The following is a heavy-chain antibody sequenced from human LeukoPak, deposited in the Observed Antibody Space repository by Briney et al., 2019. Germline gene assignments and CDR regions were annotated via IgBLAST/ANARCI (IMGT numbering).Heavy chain of an antibody. D-gene: IGHD3-22*01. V-gene: IGHV3-9*01. J-gene: IGHJ4*02. CDR3: AKDKDSSGYYPSYYFDY. CDR2: ISWNSGSI. Sequence: PGRSLRLSCAASGFTFDDYAMHWVRQAPGKGPGRDSGISWNSGSIGYADSVKGRFTISRDNAKNSLYLQMNSLRAEDTALYYCAKDKDSSGYYPSYYFDYWGQGTLVTVSS. CDR1: GFTFDDYA.